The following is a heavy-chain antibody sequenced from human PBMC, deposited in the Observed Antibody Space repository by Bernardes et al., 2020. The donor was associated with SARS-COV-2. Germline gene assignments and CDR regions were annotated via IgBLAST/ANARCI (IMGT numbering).Heavy chain of an antibody. J-gene: IGHJ4*02. V-gene: IGHV3-20*04. CDR2: INWNGGST. CDR1: GFTFDDYG. D-gene: IGHD2-2*01. CDR3: ARLMLGVVVPAAMID. Sequence: GGSLRLSCAASGFTFDDYGMSWVRQAPGKGLEWVSGINWNGGSTGYADSVKGRFTISRDNAKNSLYLQMNSLRAEDTALYYCARLMLGVVVPAAMIDWGQGTLVTVSS.